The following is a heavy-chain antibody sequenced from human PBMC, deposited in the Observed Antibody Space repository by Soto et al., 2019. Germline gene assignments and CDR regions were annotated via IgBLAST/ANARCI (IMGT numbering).Heavy chain of an antibody. V-gene: IGHV3-21*02. Sequence: EVQLVESGGGLVKPGGSLRLSCAASGFTFSRYSMNWVRQAPGKGLEWVSSISDSGTYIYYAHSVKGRFTISRDNAKNSLYLQMNSLRAEDTAVYYCVRGALCNSTNCFGSGAFDIWGQGTMVTVSS. CDR3: VRGALCNSTNCFGSGAFDI. CDR2: ISDSGTYI. CDR1: GFTFSRYS. D-gene: IGHD2-2*01. J-gene: IGHJ3*02.